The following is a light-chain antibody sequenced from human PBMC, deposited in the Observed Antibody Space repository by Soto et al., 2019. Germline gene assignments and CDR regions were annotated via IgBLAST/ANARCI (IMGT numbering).Light chain of an antibody. CDR2: DTS. Sequence: QAVVTQEPSLTVSPGGTITLTCGSSTGAVTSGHYPYWFQQKPGQAPRTLIYDTSNRHSWTPARFSGSLLGGKAALTLSGAQPEDEAEYYCLIAYSAARNYVFGNRTKVTV. V-gene: IGLV7-46*01. CDR3: LIAYSAARNYV. CDR1: TGAVTSGHY. J-gene: IGLJ1*01.